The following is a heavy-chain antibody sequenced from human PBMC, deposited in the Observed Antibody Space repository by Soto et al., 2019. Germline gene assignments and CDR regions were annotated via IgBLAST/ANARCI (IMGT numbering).Heavy chain of an antibody. Sequence: EVQLVESGGGLVKPGGSLRLSCAASGFTFSSYSMNWVRQAPGKGLEWVSSISSSSSYIYYADSVKGRFTISRDNAKNSLYLQMNSLRAEETAVYYCARDQPGYSYGYGLGYWGQGTRVTVSS. V-gene: IGHV3-21*01. CDR3: ARDQPGYSYGYGLGY. CDR1: GFTFSSYS. J-gene: IGHJ4*02. CDR2: ISSSSSYI. D-gene: IGHD5-18*01.